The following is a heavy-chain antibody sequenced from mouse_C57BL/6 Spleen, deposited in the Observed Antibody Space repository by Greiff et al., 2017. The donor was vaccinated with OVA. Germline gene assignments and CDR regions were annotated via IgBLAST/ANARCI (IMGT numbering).Heavy chain of an antibody. D-gene: IGHD1-1*01. CDR1: GYTFTSYD. CDR2: IYPRDGST. CDR3: ARSGTTVVALYAMDY. Sequence: VQLQESGPELVKPGASVKLSCKASGYTFTSYDINWVKQRPGQGLEWIGWIYPRDGSTKYNEKFKGKATLTVDTSSSTAYMELHSLTSEDSAVYFCARSGTTVVALYAMDYWGQGTSVTVSS. V-gene: IGHV1-85*01. J-gene: IGHJ4*01.